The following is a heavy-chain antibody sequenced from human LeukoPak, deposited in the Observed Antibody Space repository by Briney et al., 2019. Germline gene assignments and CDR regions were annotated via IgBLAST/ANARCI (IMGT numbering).Heavy chain of an antibody. CDR2: IYYSCSA. V-gene: IGHV4-59*13. Sequence: SETLSLTCTVSGGSINNYYWSWIRQPPGKGLERIGYIYYSCSATYNPSLNSRVTMSVYTSKNQFSLKLNSVTAADTAVYYCARGEWSLGYWGQGILATVSS. CDR1: GGSINNYY. CDR3: ARGEWSLGY. D-gene: IGHD3-3*01. J-gene: IGHJ4*02.